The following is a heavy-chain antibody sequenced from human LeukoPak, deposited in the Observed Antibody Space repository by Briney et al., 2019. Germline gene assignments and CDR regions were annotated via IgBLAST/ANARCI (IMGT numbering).Heavy chain of an antibody. CDR3: ASMIAVAGSDAFDI. J-gene: IGHJ3*02. Sequence: ASVNVSCKVSGYTLTDLSMHWVRQAPGKGLGWMGGFDPEDGETIYAQKFQGRVTMTEDTSTDTAYMELSSLRSEDTAVYYCASMIAVAGSDAFDIWGQGTMVTVSS. CDR2: FDPEDGET. V-gene: IGHV1-24*01. D-gene: IGHD6-19*01. CDR1: GYTLTDLS.